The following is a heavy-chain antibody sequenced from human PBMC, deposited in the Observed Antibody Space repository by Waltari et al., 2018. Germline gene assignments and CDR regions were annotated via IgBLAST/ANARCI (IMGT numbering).Heavy chain of an antibody. CDR2: INHSGST. CDR3: ARSAGAIWGY. Sequence: QVQLQQWGAGLLKPSETLSLTCAVYGGSFSGYYWSWIRQPPGKGLEWIGEINHSGSTNYNPSLKSRVTISVDTSKNQFSLKLSSVTAADTAVYYCARSAGAIWGYWGQGTLVIVSS. V-gene: IGHV4-34*01. D-gene: IGHD3-16*01. CDR1: GGSFSGYY. J-gene: IGHJ4*02.